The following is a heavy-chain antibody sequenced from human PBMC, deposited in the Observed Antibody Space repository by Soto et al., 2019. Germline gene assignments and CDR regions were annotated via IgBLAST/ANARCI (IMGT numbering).Heavy chain of an antibody. CDR1: VYTFTSYG. D-gene: IGHD2-15*01. CDR3: ARFSGGSYNTYYFYYGMDV. CDR2: ISAYNGNT. V-gene: IGHV1-18*01. Sequence: RASVKVSCKASVYTFTSYGISWVRQAPGQGLDWMGWISAYNGNTKYAQDLQGRVTMTTDTSTSTAYMELRSLRSDDTAVYYCARFSGGSYNTYYFYYGMDVWGQGTTVTVSS. J-gene: IGHJ6*02.